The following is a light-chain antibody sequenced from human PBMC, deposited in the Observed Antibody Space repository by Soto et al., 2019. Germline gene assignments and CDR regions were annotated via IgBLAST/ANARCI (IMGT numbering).Light chain of an antibody. CDR2: DVN. CDR3: TSWTTSTTMI. CDR1: SSDIGAYNF. J-gene: IGLJ2*01. Sequence: QSALTQPASVSGSPGQSITISCTGTSSDIGAYNFVSWYQQHPGKAPKLMLYDVNIRPSGVSNRFSGSKSGNTASLTISGVQAEDGADYYCTSWTTSTTMIFGGGTKLTV. V-gene: IGLV2-14*03.